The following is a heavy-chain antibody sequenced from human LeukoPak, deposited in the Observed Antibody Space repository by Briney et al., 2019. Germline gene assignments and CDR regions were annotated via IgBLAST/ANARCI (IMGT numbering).Heavy chain of an antibody. V-gene: IGHV3-21*01. CDR2: ISSSSSYI. J-gene: IGHJ4*02. Sequence: GGSLRLSCAASGFTFSSYSMNWVRQAPGKGLEWVSSISSSSSYIYYADSVKGRFTISKDNAKNSLYLQMSSLRAEHTAVYCCARGRYGSGSLNDYWGQGTLVTVSS. CDR1: GFTFSSYS. D-gene: IGHD3-10*01. CDR3: ARGRYGSGSLNDY.